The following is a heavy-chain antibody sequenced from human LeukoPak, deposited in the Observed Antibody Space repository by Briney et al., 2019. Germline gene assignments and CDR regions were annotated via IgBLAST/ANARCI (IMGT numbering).Heavy chain of an antibody. CDR3: ARVYCSSTSCPYNWFDP. CDR2: INPNSGGT. V-gene: IGHV1-2*02. J-gene: IGHJ5*02. CDR1: GYTFTGYY. D-gene: IGHD2-2*01. Sequence: ASVKVSCKASGYTFTGYYMHWVRQAPGQGLEWMGWINPNSGGTNYAQKLQGRVTMTRDTSISTAYMELSRLRSDDTAVYYCARVYCSSTSCPYNWFDPWGQGTLVTVSS.